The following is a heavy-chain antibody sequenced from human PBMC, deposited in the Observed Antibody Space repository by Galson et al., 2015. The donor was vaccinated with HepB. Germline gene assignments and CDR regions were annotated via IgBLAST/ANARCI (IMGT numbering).Heavy chain of an antibody. CDR2: MYWDDDK. J-gene: IGHJ4*02. V-gene: IGHV2-5*02. CDR3: AHRMGSSGWDRAYFDY. CDR1: GFSLSTSGVG. D-gene: IGHD6-19*01. Sequence: PALVKPTQTLTLTCTFSGFSLSTSGVGVGWIRQPPGKDLEWLALMYWDDDKYYNPSLRSRLTITKDTSVNQVVLTLTNMDPVDTATYYCAHRMGSSGWDRAYFDYWGQGALVTASS.